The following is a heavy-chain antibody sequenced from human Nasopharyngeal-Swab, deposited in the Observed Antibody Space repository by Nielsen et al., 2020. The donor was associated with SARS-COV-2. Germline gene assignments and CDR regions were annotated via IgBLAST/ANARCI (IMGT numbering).Heavy chain of an antibody. J-gene: IGHJ6*02. D-gene: IGHD3-16*01. Sequence: LSLTCAASGFPFSSYSMNWVRQAPGKGLEWVSSISSSSSYIYYADSVKGRFTISRDNAKNSLYLQMNSLRAEDTAVYYCARDLGELPYYYYGMDVWGQGTTVTVSS. CDR2: ISSSSSYI. V-gene: IGHV3-21*01. CDR3: ARDLGELPYYYYGMDV. CDR1: GFPFSSYS.